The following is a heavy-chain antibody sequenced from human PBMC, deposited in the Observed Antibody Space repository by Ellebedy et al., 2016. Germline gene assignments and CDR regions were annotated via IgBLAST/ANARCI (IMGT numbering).Heavy chain of an antibody. V-gene: IGHV3-23*01. J-gene: IGHJ4*02. CDR1: GFTFSSYA. CDR3: AKRTVRISSWYYLDY. D-gene: IGHD6-13*01. CDR2: ISGSGGST. Sequence: GESLKISCAASGFTFSSYAMSWVRQAPGKGLEWVSAISGSGGSTYYADSVKGRFTISRDNSKNTLYLQMNSLRAEDTAVYYCAKRTVRISSWYYLDYWGQGTLVTVSS.